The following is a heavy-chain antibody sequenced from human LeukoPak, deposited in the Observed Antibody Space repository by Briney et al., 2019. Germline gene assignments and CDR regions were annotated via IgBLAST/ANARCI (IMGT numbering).Heavy chain of an antibody. J-gene: IGHJ3*02. CDR1: GYSFTSYW. CDR2: IYPGDSDT. CDR3: ARVHIAAAGAFDI. Sequence: GESLKISCKGSGYSFTSYWIGWVRQMPGKGLEWMGIIYPGDSDTRYSPSFQGQVTISADKSISTAYLQWSSLKASDTAMYCCARVHIAAAGAFDIWGQGTMVTVSS. D-gene: IGHD6-13*01. V-gene: IGHV5-51*01.